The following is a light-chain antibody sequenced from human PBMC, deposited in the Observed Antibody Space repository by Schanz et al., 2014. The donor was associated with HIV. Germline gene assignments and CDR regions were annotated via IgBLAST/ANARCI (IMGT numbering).Light chain of an antibody. Sequence: QSVLTQPASVSGSPGQSITISCTGSSRDVGNYNLVSWYQQYPGKAPKLMIYEGTKRPSGVSNRFSGSKSGNTASLTISGLQAEDEADYYCCSSAGSSTFEVFGGGTKVTVL. V-gene: IGLV2-23*03. CDR3: CSSAGSSTFEV. CDR1: SRDVGNYNL. J-gene: IGLJ3*02. CDR2: EGT.